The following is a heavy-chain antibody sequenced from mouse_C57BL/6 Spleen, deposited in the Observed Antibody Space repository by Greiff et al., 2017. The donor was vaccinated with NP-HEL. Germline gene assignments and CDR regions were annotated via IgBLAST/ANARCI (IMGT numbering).Heavy chain of an antibody. J-gene: IGHJ3*01. CDR1: GFTFSSYA. CDR2: ISSGGDYI. V-gene: IGHV5-9-1*02. D-gene: IGHD2-12*01. Sequence: EVQVVESGEGLVKPGGSLKLSCAASGFTFSSYAMSWVRQTPEKRLEWVAYISSGGDYIYYADTVKGRFTISRDNARNTLYLQMSSLKSEDTAMYYCTREGSTVVTTGGSGFAYWGQGTLVTVSA. CDR3: TREGSTVVTTGGSGFAY.